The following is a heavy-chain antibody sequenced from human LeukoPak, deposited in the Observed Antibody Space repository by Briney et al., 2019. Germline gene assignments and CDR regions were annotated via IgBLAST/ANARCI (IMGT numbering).Heavy chain of an antibody. CDR3: ARDYSSSSGYPFHYMDV. Sequence: ASVKVSCKASGGTFSSYAISWVRQAPGQGLEWMGGIIPIFGTANYAQKFQGRVTITADKSTSTAYMELSSLRSEDTAVCYCARDYSSSSGYPFHYMDVWGKGTTVTVSS. CDR1: GGTFSSYA. V-gene: IGHV1-69*06. D-gene: IGHD6-6*01. J-gene: IGHJ6*03. CDR2: IIPIFGTA.